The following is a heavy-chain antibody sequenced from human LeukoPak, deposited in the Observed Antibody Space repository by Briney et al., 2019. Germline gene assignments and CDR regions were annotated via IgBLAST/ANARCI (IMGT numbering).Heavy chain of an antibody. Sequence: GGSLRLSCAASGFTFSSYAMSWVRQAPGKGLEWVSVISGSGDTAFYADSVKGRFTISRDNSKNTLSLQMNSLGAEDTAIYYCAKDWNSPVAGTGYFQHWGQGTLVTVSS. J-gene: IGHJ1*01. CDR1: GFTFSSYA. CDR2: ISGSGDTA. V-gene: IGHV3-23*01. D-gene: IGHD6-19*01. CDR3: AKDWNSPVAGTGYFQH.